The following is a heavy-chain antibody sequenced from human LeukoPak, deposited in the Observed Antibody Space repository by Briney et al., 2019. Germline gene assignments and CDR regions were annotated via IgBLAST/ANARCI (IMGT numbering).Heavy chain of an antibody. V-gene: IGHV3-15*01. Sequence: GGSLRLSCVASGFTFSDAWMSWVRQAPGKGLEWVGRIKSKVDGGTIDYGAPVKGRFTISRDDSRNTLYLQMNSLKTEDTAVYYCTTRRQDGCWGQGTLVTVS. D-gene: IGHD6-25*01. CDR3: TTRRQDGC. J-gene: IGHJ4*02. CDR2: IKSKVDGGTI. CDR1: GFTFSDAW.